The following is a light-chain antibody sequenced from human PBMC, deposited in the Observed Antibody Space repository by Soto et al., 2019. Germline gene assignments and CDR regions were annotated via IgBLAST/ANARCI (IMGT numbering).Light chain of an antibody. CDR2: SSN. J-gene: IGLJ1*01. CDR1: SSNIGANS. V-gene: IGLV1-44*01. Sequence: SVLTQPHSASGTPGQGVTISCSGSSSNIGANSVQWFQQLPGTAPKVLIYSSNHRPSGVPERFSGSKSGTSASLAISELQSDDEADYYCAAWDDSLNGHVFGTGTKATVL. CDR3: AAWDDSLNGHV.